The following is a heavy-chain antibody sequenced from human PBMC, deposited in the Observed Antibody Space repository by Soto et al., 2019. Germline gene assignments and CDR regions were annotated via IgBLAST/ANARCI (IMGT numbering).Heavy chain of an antibody. CDR3: ARLGLPYYYDSSGYYVRGYFDY. CDR2: IYPGDSDT. CDR1: GYSFTSYW. Sequence: GESLKISCKGSGYSFTSYWIGWVRQMPGKGLEWMGIIYPGDSDTRYSPSFQGQVTISADKSISTAYLQWSSLKASDTAMYYCARLGLPYYYDSSGYYVRGYFDYWGQGTLVTVSS. J-gene: IGHJ4*02. D-gene: IGHD3-22*01. V-gene: IGHV5-51*01.